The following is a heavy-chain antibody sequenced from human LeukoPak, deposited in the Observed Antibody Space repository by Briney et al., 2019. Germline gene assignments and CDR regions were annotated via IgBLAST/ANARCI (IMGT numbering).Heavy chain of an antibody. J-gene: IGHJ5*02. V-gene: IGHV1-69*05. Sequence: SVKVSCKASGGTFSSYAISWVRQAPGQGLEWMGGIIPIFGIANYAQKLQGRVTITTDESTSTAYMELRSLRSDDTAVYYCTRDSYDSADEENNYNWFDPWGQGTLVTVSS. CDR2: IIPIFGIA. CDR3: TRDSYDSADEENNYNWFDP. D-gene: IGHD3-22*01. CDR1: GGTFSSYA.